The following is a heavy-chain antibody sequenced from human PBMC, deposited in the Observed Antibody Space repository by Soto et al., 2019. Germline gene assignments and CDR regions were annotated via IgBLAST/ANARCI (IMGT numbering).Heavy chain of an antibody. CDR3: ARIGRYCSSTSCYIHYYYYGMDV. CDR2: IIPIFGTA. Sequence: ASVKVSCKASGGTFSSYAISWVRQAPGQGLEWMGGIIPIFGTANYAQKFQGRVTITADKSTSTVYMELSSLRSEDTAVYYCARIGRYCSSTSCYIHYYYYGMDVWGQGTTVTVSS. J-gene: IGHJ6*02. CDR1: GGTFSSYA. V-gene: IGHV1-69*06. D-gene: IGHD2-2*02.